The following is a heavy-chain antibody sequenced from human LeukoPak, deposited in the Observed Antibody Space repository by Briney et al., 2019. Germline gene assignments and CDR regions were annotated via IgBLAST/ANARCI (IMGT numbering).Heavy chain of an antibody. CDR1: GFTFSIYA. V-gene: IGHV3-23*01. J-gene: IGHJ4*02. CDR3: AKDVRPYDRTTIDY. Sequence: GGSLRLSCAASGFTFSIYAMSWVRQAPGKGQNWVSGISGSGGTSYYADSVKGRFTISRDNSKNTVYLQVNSLRAEDTALYYCAKDVRPYDRTTIDYWGQGTLVTVSS. CDR2: ISGSGGTS. D-gene: IGHD3-22*01.